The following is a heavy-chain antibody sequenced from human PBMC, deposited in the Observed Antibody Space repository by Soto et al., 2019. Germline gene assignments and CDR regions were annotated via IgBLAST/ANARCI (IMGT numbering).Heavy chain of an antibody. J-gene: IGHJ4*02. V-gene: IGHV3-30*18. CDR3: AKSPNVMGYYVDY. CDR2: ISSDGSNE. Sequence: QVQLVESGGGVVQPGGSLRLACAASGLTFSSYGRHWVRKAPGKGLEWMAIISSDGSNEHYGDSGKGRFTISRDNAKNTLYLQMNSLRTEDTAVYYCAKSPNVMGYYVDYWGQGTLVTVSS. D-gene: IGHD3-16*01. CDR1: GLTFSSYG.